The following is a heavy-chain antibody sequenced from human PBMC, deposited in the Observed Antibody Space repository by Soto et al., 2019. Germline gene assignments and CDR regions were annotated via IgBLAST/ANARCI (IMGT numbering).Heavy chain of an antibody. CDR1: GGSISSYY. J-gene: IGHJ3*02. Sequence: QVQLQESGPGLVKPSETLSLTCTVSGGSISSYYWSWIRQPPGKGLEWIGYIYYSGSTNYNPSLKSRVTISVDTSKNQFSLKLSSVTAADTAVYYCARPYSSGWYRVGFDAFDIWGQGTMVTVSS. CDR3: ARPYSSGWYRVGFDAFDI. D-gene: IGHD6-19*01. CDR2: IYYSGST. V-gene: IGHV4-59*01.